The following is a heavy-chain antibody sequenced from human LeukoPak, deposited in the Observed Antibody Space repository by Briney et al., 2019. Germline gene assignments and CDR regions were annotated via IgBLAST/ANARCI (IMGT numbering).Heavy chain of an antibody. CDR2: INSDGSST. Sequence: PGGSLRLSCAASGFTFSRYWMHWVPQAPGKGLVWVSRINSDGSSTTYSDSVKGRFTISRDNAKNTLYLQMNSLRAEDTAVYYCARAPTNWVYFDSWGQGTLVTVSS. V-gene: IGHV3-74*01. D-gene: IGHD7-27*01. CDR1: GFTFSRYW. CDR3: ARAPTNWVYFDS. J-gene: IGHJ4*02.